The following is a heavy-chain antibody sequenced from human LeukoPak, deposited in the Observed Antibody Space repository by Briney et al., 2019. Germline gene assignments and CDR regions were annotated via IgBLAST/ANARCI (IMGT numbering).Heavy chain of an antibody. CDR3: AREAVAGRGFDY. Sequence: PGGSLRLSCAASGFTFSTYSMTWVRQAPEKGLEWVSYISSRSTTIYYADSMRGRFTISRDNAKNSLYLQVNSLRVEDTALYYCAREAVAGRGFDYWGQGALVTVSS. V-gene: IGHV3-48*01. J-gene: IGHJ4*02. D-gene: IGHD6-19*01. CDR2: ISSRSTTI. CDR1: GFTFSTYS.